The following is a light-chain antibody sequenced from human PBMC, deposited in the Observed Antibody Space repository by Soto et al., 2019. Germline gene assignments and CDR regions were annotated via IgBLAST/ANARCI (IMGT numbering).Light chain of an antibody. J-gene: IGKJ5*01. CDR1: QGISRW. CDR3: QQYSSYPVS. V-gene: IGKV1D-16*01. CDR2: AAS. Sequence: DLQMTQSPSSLSASVGDRVTITCRASQGISRWLAWYQQKPEKAPKSLIYAASNLHTGVPSRFSGSGSGTEFTLTINTLHPEDFGTYYCQQYSSYPVSFGQGTRLEIK.